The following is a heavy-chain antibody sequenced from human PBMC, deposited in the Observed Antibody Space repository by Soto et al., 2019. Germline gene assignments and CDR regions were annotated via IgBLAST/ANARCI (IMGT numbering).Heavy chain of an antibody. V-gene: IGHV3-48*03. CDR2: VSYSGRDI. D-gene: IGHD3-16*01. CDR1: GFPFATSD. CDR3: ARAVVSAYREYDSDWYVQ. Sequence: GGSLRLSCVASGFPFATSDRDWVRQPPGKGLEWISQVSYSGRDIRYADSVKGRFTISRDNVNNSLHPHMTSLRVEDTGLHYYARAVVSAYREYDSDWYVQWGQGTSVTDSS. J-gene: IGHJ4*02.